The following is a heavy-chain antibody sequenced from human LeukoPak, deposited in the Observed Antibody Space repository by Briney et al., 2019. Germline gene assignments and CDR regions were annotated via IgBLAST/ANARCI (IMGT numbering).Heavy chain of an antibody. CDR3: ASGSHYYDSSGYPGYY. D-gene: IGHD3-22*01. V-gene: IGHV3-30-3*01. CDR2: ISYDGSNK. CDR1: GFTCSSYA. J-gene: IGHJ4*02. Sequence: GGSLRLSCAASGFTCSSYAMHWVRQAPGKGLEWVAVISYDGSNKYYADSVKGRFTISRDNPKNTLYLQMNSLRAEDTAVYYCASGSHYYDSSGYPGYYWGQGTLVTVSS.